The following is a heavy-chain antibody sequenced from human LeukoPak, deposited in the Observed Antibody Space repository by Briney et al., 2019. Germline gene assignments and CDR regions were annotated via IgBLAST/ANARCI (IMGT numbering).Heavy chain of an antibody. J-gene: IGHJ4*02. D-gene: IGHD3-3*01. CDR3: ARRMGSYDFWSGYSFDY. CDR1: GGSISSSSYY. V-gene: IGHV4-39*01. CDR2: IYYSGST. Sequence: PSETLSLTCTVSGGSISSSSYYWGWIRKPPGKGLEWIGSIYYSGSTYYNPSLKSRVTISVDTSKNQFSLKLSSVTAADTAVYYCARRMGSYDFWSGYSFDYWGQGTLVTVSS.